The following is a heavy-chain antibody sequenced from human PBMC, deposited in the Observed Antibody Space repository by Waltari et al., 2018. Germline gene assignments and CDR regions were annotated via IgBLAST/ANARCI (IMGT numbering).Heavy chain of an antibody. Sequence: QVQLVQSGAEVKKPGSSVKVSCKASGGTFSSYAISWVRHAPGQGLEWMGGIIPIFGTANYAQKFQGRVTITADESTSTAYMELSSLRSEDTAVYYCARQSCSGGSCYSGYFQHWGQGTLVTVSS. CDR3: ARQSCSGGSCYSGYFQH. D-gene: IGHD2-15*01. J-gene: IGHJ1*01. V-gene: IGHV1-69*01. CDR2: IIPIFGTA. CDR1: GGTFSSYA.